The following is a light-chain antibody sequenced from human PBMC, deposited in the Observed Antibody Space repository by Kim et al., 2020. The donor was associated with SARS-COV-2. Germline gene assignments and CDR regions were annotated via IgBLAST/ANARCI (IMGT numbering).Light chain of an antibody. J-gene: IGLJ3*02. CDR3: ATWDDNLSGAL. V-gene: IGLV1-47*01. Sequence: QSVLTQSPSESGTPGQEVTISCSGSTSNIGRSDVFWYQQLPGAAPKLLIYNTNVRPSGVPDRFSGSKYGTSASLAISGLRSDDEADYYCATWDDNLSGALFGGGTQLTVL. CDR2: NTN. CDR1: TSNIGRSD.